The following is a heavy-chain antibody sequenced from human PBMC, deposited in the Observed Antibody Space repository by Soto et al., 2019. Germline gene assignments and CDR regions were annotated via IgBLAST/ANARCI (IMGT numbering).Heavy chain of an antibody. CDR3: AKVLPPGSGSFEYFQH. V-gene: IGHV3-23*01. CDR2: ISGSGGST. J-gene: IGHJ1*01. CDR1: GFTFSSYA. D-gene: IGHD3-10*01. Sequence: GESLKISCAASGFTFSSYAMSWVRQAPGKGLEWVSAISGSGGSTYYADSVKGRFTISRDNSKNTLYLQMNSLRAEDTAVYYCAKVLPPGSGSFEYFQHWGQGTLVTVSS.